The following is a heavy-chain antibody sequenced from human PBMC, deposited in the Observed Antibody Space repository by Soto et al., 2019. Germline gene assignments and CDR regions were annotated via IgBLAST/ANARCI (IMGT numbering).Heavy chain of an antibody. J-gene: IGHJ5*02. CDR2: INPDSGAT. Sequence: GASVKFSCKASGYTFTAYYIHWVRQAPGQGLEWMAWINPDSGATYSAPKFQGRVTVTSXTXXSXXXMXLXXLRXEXTAVYYCARGSGPLRSYNWFDPWGQGTLVTVSS. CDR1: GYTFTAYY. D-gene: IGHD5-12*01. CDR3: ARGSGPLRSYNWFDP. V-gene: IGHV1-2*02.